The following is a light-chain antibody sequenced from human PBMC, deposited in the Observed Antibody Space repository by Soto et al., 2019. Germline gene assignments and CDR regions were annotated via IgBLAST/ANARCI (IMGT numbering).Light chain of an antibody. Sequence: QSALTQPASVSGSPGQSITISCTGTSSDVGGYNYVSWYQQHPGKAPKLMIYDVSNRPSGVSNRFSGSKSGNTASLTISGLQAEDEADYYCSSYTSSSTLAVFGGGTSSPS. CDR1: SSDVGGYNY. CDR3: SSYTSSSTLAV. J-gene: IGLJ2*01. CDR2: DVS. V-gene: IGLV2-14*01.